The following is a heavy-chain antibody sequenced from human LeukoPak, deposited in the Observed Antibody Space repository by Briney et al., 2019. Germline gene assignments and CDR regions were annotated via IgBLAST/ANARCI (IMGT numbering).Heavy chain of an antibody. CDR1: GVTFNSYA. J-gene: IGHJ6*03. D-gene: IGHD3-10*01. CDR2: ISGSGDRT. V-gene: IGHV3-23*01. Sequence: GGSQRLSCAASGVTFNSYAMSWVRQAPGKGLEWVSAISGSGDRTFYADSVKGRLTISRDNSKNTLYLQLNTVRAEDTALYYCARGGTNYYYMDVWGNGTTVTVSS. CDR3: ARGGTNYYYMDV.